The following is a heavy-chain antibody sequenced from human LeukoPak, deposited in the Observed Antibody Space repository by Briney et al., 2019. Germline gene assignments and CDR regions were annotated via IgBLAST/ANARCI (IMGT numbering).Heavy chain of an antibody. CDR1: GGSISSGGYS. CDR2: IYHSGST. Sequence: SQTLSLTCAVSGGSISSGGYSWSWIRQPPGKGLEWIGYIYHSGSTYYNLSLKSRVTISVDRSKNQFSLKLSSVTAADTAVYYCARGVVPAATMKGYFDYWGQGTLVTVSS. J-gene: IGHJ4*02. D-gene: IGHD2-2*01. V-gene: IGHV4-30-2*01. CDR3: ARGVVPAATMKGYFDY.